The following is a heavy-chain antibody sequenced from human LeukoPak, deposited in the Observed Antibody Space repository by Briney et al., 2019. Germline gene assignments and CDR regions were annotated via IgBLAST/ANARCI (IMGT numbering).Heavy chain of an antibody. D-gene: IGHD3-16*02. Sequence: GSLRLSCAASGFTFSSYSMNWVRQPPGKGLEWVSSISSSSSYIYYADSVKGRFTISRDNAKNSLYLQMNSLRAEDTAVYYCARDWRLGELSPYYFDYWGQGTLVTVSS. CDR2: ISSSSSYI. V-gene: IGHV3-21*01. CDR1: GFTFSSYS. CDR3: ARDWRLGELSPYYFDY. J-gene: IGHJ4*02.